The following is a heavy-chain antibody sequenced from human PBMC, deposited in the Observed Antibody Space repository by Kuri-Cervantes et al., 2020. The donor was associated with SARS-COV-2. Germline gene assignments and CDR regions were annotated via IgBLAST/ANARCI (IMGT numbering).Heavy chain of an antibody. CDR2: IKSKTDGATT. CDR3: TTDRFPDIAAAGIGRTGAFDF. D-gene: IGHD6-13*01. CDR1: GFTFSSYS. J-gene: IGHJ3*01. Sequence: GGSLRLSCVASGFTFSSYSMNWVRQAPGKALAWDGRIKSKTDGATTAYAAPVKGRFTISRDDSKNTLYLQMNILKTEDTAVYYCTTDRFPDIAAAGIGRTGAFDFWGQGTMVTVSS. V-gene: IGHV3-15*01.